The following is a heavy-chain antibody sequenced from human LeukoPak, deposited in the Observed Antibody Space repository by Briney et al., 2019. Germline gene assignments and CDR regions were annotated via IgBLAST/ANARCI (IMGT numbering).Heavy chain of an antibody. J-gene: IGHJ4*02. CDR3: AKERGTDDSSDYSFDY. Sequence: GRSLRLSCAASGFTFSSYAMHWVRQAPGKGLEWVAVISYDGSKKYYADSVKGRFTISRDNSKNTLYLQMNSLRAEDTAVYYCAKERGTDDSSDYSFDYWGQGTLVTVSS. D-gene: IGHD3-22*01. CDR1: GFTFSSYA. CDR2: ISYDGSKK. V-gene: IGHV3-30*04.